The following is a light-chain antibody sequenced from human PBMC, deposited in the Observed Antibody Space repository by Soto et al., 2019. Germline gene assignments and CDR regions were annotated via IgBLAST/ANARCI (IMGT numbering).Light chain of an antibody. Sequence: EIKMAQSPDTLSVSPGERATLSCRASQRISSKLAWYQQRPCQAPRLLSYGASTRATGGPVRFRGGWSGTEFTLTISGLQSEDFAVYCCQQYDKWPPTFGGGTKVEIK. J-gene: IGKJ4*01. CDR3: QQYDKWPPT. V-gene: IGKV3-15*01. CDR2: GAS. CDR1: QRISSK.